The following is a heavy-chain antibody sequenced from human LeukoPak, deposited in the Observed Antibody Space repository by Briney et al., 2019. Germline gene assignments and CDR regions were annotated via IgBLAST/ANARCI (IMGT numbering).Heavy chain of an antibody. J-gene: IGHJ5*02. D-gene: IGHD2-2*01. CDR1: GGSISSGGYY. CDR3: ARSYCSSTSCYRELRDQTNWFDP. CDR2: IYYSGST. Sequence: SETLSLTCTVSGGSISSGGYYWSWIRQHPGKGLEWIGYIYYSGSTYYNPSLKSRVTISVDTSKNQFSLKLSSVTAADTAVYYCARSYCSSTSCYRELRDQTNWFDPWGQGTLVTVSS. V-gene: IGHV4-31*03.